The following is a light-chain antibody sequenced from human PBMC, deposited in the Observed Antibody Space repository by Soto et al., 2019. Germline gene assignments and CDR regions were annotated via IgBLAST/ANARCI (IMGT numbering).Light chain of an antibody. CDR3: QQYNNWPPNT. Sequence: ETVMTQSPATLSVSPGERATLSCRASRSVSSNLAWYQQKPGQAPRLLIYGTSTRATGIPARFSGSGSGTEFTLTISSLQSEDFAVYYCQQYNNWPPNTFGQGT. CDR2: GTS. J-gene: IGKJ1*01. CDR1: RSVSSN. V-gene: IGKV3D-15*01.